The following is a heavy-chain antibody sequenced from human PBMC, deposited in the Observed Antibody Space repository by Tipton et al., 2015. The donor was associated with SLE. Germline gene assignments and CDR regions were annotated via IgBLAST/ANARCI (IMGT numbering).Heavy chain of an antibody. J-gene: IGHJ4*02. CDR2: IYSGGSVS. V-gene: IGHV3-23*03. D-gene: IGHD3-9*01. CDR3: AKGAFESTSSPFDF. CDR1: GLTFSNHA. Sequence: SLRLSCAASGLTFSNHAMSWVRQAPGRGLEWVSIIYSGGSVSYYADSVKGRFTISRDNSKNSLYLQLNSLRTEDTALYFCAKGAFESTSSPFDFWGQGTLVTVSS.